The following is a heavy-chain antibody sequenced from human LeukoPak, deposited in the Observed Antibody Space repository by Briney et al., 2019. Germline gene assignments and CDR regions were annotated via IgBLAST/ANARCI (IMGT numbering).Heavy chain of an antibody. CDR1: GGSITSDDYY. Sequence: SETLSLTCTVSGGSITSDDYYWRWIRQPPGKGLEWIGYIFRTGSTYYKASLRSRFNILLDSSKNQFSLNLNSVTAADTAVYFCARVLRVERRSIDYWGQGSLVTVSS. D-gene: IGHD1-1*01. V-gene: IGHV4-30-4*01. CDR2: IFRTGST. J-gene: IGHJ4*02. CDR3: ARVLRVERRSIDY.